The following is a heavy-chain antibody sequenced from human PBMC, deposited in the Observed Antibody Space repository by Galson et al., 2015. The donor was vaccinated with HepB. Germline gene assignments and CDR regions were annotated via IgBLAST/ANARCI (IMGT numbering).Heavy chain of an antibody. CDR3: ARVRPEYSSSSGIYYYYYYMDV. J-gene: IGHJ6*03. D-gene: IGHD6-6*01. V-gene: IGHV3-13*01. CDR1: GFTFSSYD. CDR2: IGTADDT. Sequence: SLRLSCAASGFTFSSYDMHWVRQVTGKGLEWVSAIGTADDTYYPGSVKGRFTISRENAKNSLYLQMNSLRAGDTAVYYCARVRPEYSSSSGIYYYYYYMDVWGKGTTVTVSS.